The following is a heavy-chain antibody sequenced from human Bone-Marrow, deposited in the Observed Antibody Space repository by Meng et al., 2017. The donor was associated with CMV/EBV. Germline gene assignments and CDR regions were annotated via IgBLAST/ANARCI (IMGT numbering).Heavy chain of an antibody. J-gene: IGHJ4*02. D-gene: IGHD1-7*01. V-gene: IGHV1-46*02. CDR3: ARERLELPLFDY. Sequence: ASVKVSCKASGYTFNNYYMHWVRQAPGQGLEWMGIINPSGGSTSYAQKFQGRVTMTRDTSTSTVYMELSSLRSEDTAVYYCARERLELPLFDYWGQGTLVTVSS. CDR2: INPSGGST. CDR1: GYTFNNYY.